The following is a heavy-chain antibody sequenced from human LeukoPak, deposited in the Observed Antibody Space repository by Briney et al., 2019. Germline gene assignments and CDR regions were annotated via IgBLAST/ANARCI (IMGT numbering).Heavy chain of an antibody. D-gene: IGHD3-3*01. J-gene: IGHJ4*02. V-gene: IGHV3-21*01. Sequence: KPGGSLRLSCAASGFTFSSYAMTWVRQAPGKGLEWVSSMSSGGSYIYYADSVRGRFSISRDNAKNSLYLLMNRLRAEDTAVYYCARDRPTGASRLFVVQWGRGTLVTVSS. CDR1: GFTFSSYA. CDR3: ARDRPTGASRLFVVQ. CDR2: MSSGGSYI.